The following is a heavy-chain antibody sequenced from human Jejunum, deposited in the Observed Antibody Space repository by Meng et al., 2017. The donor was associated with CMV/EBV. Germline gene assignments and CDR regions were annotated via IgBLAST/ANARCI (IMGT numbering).Heavy chain of an antibody. CDR3: ARVEVGITSGDY. J-gene: IGHJ4*02. Sequence: QAQLVQSGGEVKKPGASVKFSCKASGYTCTNYGITWVRQAPGQGLEWMGWISAYNGNTNYAQTLQGRVTMTTDTSTSTAYMELGSLRSDDTAVYYCARVEVGITSGDYWGQGTLVTVSS. CDR2: ISAYNGNT. CDR1: GYTCTNYG. D-gene: IGHD1-26*01. V-gene: IGHV1-18*01.